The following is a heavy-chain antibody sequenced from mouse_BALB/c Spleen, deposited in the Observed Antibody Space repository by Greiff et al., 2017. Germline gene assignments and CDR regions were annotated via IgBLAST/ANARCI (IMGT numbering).Heavy chain of an antibody. J-gene: IGHJ2*01. CDR1: GYTFTSYW. Sequence: QVQLKESGAELARPGASVKLSCKASGYTFTSYWMQWVKQRPGQGLEWIGAIYPGDGDTRYTQKFKGKATLTADKSSSTAYMQLSSLASEDSAVYYCARAPPFDYWGQGTTLTVSS. CDR2: IYPGDGDT. V-gene: IGHV1-87*01. CDR3: ARAPPFDY.